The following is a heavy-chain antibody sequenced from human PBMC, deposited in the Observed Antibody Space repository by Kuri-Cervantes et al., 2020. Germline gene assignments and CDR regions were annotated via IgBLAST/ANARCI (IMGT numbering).Heavy chain of an antibody. CDR3: ARSYGEQWLGKYNWFDP. D-gene: IGHD6-19*01. J-gene: IGHJ5*02. CDR2: FDPEDGET. V-gene: IGHV1-24*01. Sequence: ASVKVSCKVSGYTLTELSMHWVRQAPGKGLEWMGGFDPEDGETIYAQKFQGRVTMTEDTSTDTAYMELSSLRSEDTAVYYCARSYGEQWLGKYNWFDPWGQGTLVTVSS. CDR1: GYTLTELS.